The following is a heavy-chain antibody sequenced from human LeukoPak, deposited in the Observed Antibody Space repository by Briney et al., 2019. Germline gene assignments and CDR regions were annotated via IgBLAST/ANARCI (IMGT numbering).Heavy chain of an antibody. J-gene: IGHJ6*02. CDR1: GYTFTSYG. CDR3: ATSTVTIGVDYYYGMDV. V-gene: IGHV1-18*01. CDR2: ISAYNGNT. D-gene: IGHD4-17*01. Sequence: ASVKVSCKASGYTFTSYGISWVRQAPGQGLEWMGWISAYNGNTNYAQKLQGRVTMTTDTSTSTAYMELRSLRSDDTDVYYCATSTVTIGVDYYYGMDVWGQGTTVTVSS.